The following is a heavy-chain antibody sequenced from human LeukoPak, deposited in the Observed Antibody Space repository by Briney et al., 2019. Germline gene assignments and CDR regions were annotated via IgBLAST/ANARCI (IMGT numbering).Heavy chain of an antibody. D-gene: IGHD6-13*01. CDR2: INPSGGST. J-gene: IGHJ4*02. CDR1: GYTFTSYY. V-gene: IGHV1-46*01. Sequence: GASVKVTCKASGYTFTSYYMHWVRQAPGQGLEWMGIINPSGGSTSYAQEFQGRVTTTRDTSTSTVYMELSSLRSEDTAVYYCAREQPIAAALVYFGYWGQGTLVTVSS. CDR3: AREQPIAAALVYFGY.